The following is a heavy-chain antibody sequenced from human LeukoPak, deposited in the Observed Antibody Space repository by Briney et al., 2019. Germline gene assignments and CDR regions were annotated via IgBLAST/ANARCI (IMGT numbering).Heavy chain of an antibody. CDR2: IIPIFGTA. CDR3: ARELGYCSSTSCYQLYYYYYGMEV. CDR1: GGTFSSYA. Sequence: GASVKVSCKASGGTFSSYAISWVRQAPGQGLEWMGGIIPIFGTANYAQKFQGRVTITADESTSTAYMELSSLRSEDTAVYYCARELGYCSSTSCYQLYYYYYGMEVWGQGTTVTVSS. V-gene: IGHV1-69*13. D-gene: IGHD2-2*01. J-gene: IGHJ6*02.